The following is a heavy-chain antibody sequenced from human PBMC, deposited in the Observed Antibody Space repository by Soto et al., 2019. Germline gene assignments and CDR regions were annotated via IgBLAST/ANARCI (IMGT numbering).Heavy chain of an antibody. J-gene: IGHJ4*02. CDR2: IYPGDSDT. Sequence: GESLKISCKGSGYSFTSYWIGWVRQRPGKGLEWMGIIYPGDSDTRYSPSFQGQVTISADKSISTAYLQWSSLKASDTAMYYCARQARYCSGGSCYHPSFDYWGQGTLVTVSS. CDR1: GYSFTSYW. CDR3: ARQARYCSGGSCYHPSFDY. V-gene: IGHV5-51*01. D-gene: IGHD2-15*01.